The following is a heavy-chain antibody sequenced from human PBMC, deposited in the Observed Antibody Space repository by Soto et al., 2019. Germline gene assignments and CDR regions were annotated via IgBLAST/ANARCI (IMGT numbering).Heavy chain of an antibody. D-gene: IGHD6-13*01. Sequence: GGSLRLSCAASGFTVSSNYMSWVRQAPGKGLEWVSVIYSGGSTYYADSVKGRFTISRDNSKNTLYLQMNSLRAEDTAVYYCARDTPLHTPARAGKQLVLWAPERNHYYYGMDVWGQGTTVTVSS. CDR1: GFTVSSNY. CDR3: ARDTPLHTPARAGKQLVLWAPERNHYYYGMDV. V-gene: IGHV3-66*01. CDR2: IYSGGST. J-gene: IGHJ6*02.